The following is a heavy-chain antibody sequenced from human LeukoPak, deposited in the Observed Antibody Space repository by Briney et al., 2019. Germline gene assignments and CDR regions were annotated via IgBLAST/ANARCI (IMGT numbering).Heavy chain of an antibody. CDR2: IRYDGSNK. Sequence: PGGSLRLACAVSGFTFSSYCMHWVRQAPGKGREWVAFIRYDGSNKYYADSVKGRFTISRDNSKNTLYLQMNSLRAEDTAVYYCAKDLVDIVATIDHYFDYWGQGTLVTVSS. CDR1: GFTFSSYC. D-gene: IGHD5-12*01. CDR3: AKDLVDIVATIDHYFDY. V-gene: IGHV3-30*02. J-gene: IGHJ4*02.